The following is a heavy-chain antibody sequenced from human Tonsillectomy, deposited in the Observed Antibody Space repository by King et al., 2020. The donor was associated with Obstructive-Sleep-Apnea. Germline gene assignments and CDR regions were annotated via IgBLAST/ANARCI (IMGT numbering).Heavy chain of an antibody. Sequence: VPLQESGPGLVKPSQTLSLTCTVSGGSISSGGYYWSWIRQHPGKGLEWIGYIYYSGSTYYNPSLKSRVTISVDTSKNEFSLTLSSVTAADTAVYYCARITLGNYGDPNWFEPWGQGTRVTVSS. J-gene: IGHJ5*02. CDR2: IYYSGST. CDR1: GGSISSGGYY. D-gene: IGHD4-17*01. CDR3: ARITLGNYGDPNWFEP. V-gene: IGHV4-31*03.